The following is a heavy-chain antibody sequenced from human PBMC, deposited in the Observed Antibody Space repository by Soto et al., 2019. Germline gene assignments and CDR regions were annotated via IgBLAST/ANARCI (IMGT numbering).Heavy chain of an antibody. CDR1: GGTFSSYT. D-gene: IGHD4-17*01. CDR3: ATHSMTTVNYFDY. J-gene: IGHJ4*02. V-gene: IGHV1-69*02. CDR2: IIPILGIA. Sequence: QVQLVQSGAEVKKPGSSVKVSCKASGGTFSSYTISWVRQAPGQGLEWMGRIIPILGIANYAQKFQGRVTITADKSTSTAYMELSSLRSEDTAVYYCATHSMTTVNYFDYWGQGTLVTVSS.